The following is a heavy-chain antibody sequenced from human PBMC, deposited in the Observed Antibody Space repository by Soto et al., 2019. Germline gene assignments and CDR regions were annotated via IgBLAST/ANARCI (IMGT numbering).Heavy chain of an antibody. CDR2: MNPNSGNT. D-gene: IGHD6-13*01. CDR1: GYTFTSYD. Sequence: GASVKVSCKASGYTFTSYDINWVRQATGQGLEWMGWMNPNSGNTGYAQKFQGRVTMTRNTSISTAYMELSSLRSEDTAVYYCARDGIGYSSRWYVLDPWGQGTLVTVSS. J-gene: IGHJ5*02. CDR3: ARDGIGYSSRWYVLDP. V-gene: IGHV1-8*01.